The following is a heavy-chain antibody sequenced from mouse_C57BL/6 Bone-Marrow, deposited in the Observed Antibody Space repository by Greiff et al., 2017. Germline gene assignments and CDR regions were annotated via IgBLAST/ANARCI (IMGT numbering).Heavy chain of an antibody. V-gene: IGHV1-5*01. Sequence: VHVKQSGTVLARPGASVKMSCKTSGYTFTSYWMHWVKQRPGQGLEWIGAIYPGNSDTSYNQKFKGKAKLTAVTSASTAYMELSSLTNEDSAVYYCTRAYGSTWYFDVWGTGTTVTVSS. D-gene: IGHD1-1*01. CDR1: GYTFTSYW. CDR3: TRAYGSTWYFDV. CDR2: IYPGNSDT. J-gene: IGHJ1*03.